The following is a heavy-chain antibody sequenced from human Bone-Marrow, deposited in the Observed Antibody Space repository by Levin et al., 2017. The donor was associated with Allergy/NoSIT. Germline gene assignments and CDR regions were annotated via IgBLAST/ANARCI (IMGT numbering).Heavy chain of an antibody. CDR2: INSEGTST. Sequence: GESLKISCAASGFAFSSYWMHWVRQSPGKGLEWVSRINSEGTSTRYADSVKGRFTISRDNAKNTLYLQMNSLRAEDTAVYYCTRADVVVSAAMKFLSWFDPWGQGTLVTVSS. V-gene: IGHV3-74*01. CDR3: TRADVVVSAAMKFLSWFDP. CDR1: GFAFSSYW. J-gene: IGHJ5*02. D-gene: IGHD2-2*01.